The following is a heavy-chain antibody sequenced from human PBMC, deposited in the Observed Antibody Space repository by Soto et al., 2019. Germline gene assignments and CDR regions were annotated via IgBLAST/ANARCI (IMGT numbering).Heavy chain of an antibody. D-gene: IGHD6-13*01. Sequence: GGSLRLSCAASGFSFSDYAMSWVRQAPGKGLEWVSVISESGGSTHYADSVRGRFTVSRDNSKNSLSLRMNSLRDEDTAVYFCAERSTYSSGWYSPIFDYWGQGALVTVSS. CDR2: ISESGGST. J-gene: IGHJ4*02. CDR1: GFSFSDYA. CDR3: AERSTYSSGWYSPIFDY. V-gene: IGHV3-23*01.